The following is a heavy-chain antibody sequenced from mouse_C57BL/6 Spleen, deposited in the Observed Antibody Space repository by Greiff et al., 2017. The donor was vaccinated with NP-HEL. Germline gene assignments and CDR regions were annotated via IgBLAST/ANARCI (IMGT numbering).Heavy chain of an antibody. D-gene: IGHD1-1*01. CDR3: ASITTVEGDFDY. Sequence: QVTLKESGPELVKPGASVKISCKASGYAFSSSWMNWVKQRPGKGLEWIGRIYPGDGDTNYNGKCKGKATLTADKSSSTAYMQLSSLTSEDSAVYFCASITTVEGDFDYWGQGTTLTVSS. V-gene: IGHV1-82*01. CDR2: IYPGDGDT. CDR1: GYAFSSSW. J-gene: IGHJ2*01.